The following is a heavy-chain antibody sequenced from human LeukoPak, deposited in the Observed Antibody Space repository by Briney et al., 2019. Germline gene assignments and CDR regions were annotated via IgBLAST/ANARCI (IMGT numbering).Heavy chain of an antibody. D-gene: IGHD1-26*01. Sequence: PSETLSLTCTVSGGSISSGSYYWGWIRQPPGKGLEWIGSIYYSGSTYYNPSLKSRVTISVDTSKNQFSLKLSSVTAADTAVYYCARVGPFLGATASEYFQHWGQGTLVTVSS. CDR2: IYYSGST. J-gene: IGHJ1*01. CDR3: ARVGPFLGATASEYFQH. V-gene: IGHV4-39*07. CDR1: GGSISSGSYY.